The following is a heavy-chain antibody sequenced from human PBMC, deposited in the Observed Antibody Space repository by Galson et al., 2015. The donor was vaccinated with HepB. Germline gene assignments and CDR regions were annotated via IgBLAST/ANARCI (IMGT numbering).Heavy chain of an antibody. J-gene: IGHJ4*02. V-gene: IGHV7-4-1*02. CDR2: INTHTGSP. CDR3: TRGGYLDD. Sequence: SVKVSCKASGYTFTSFGMNWVRQAPGQGLEWMGWINTHTGSPTYVQGFTGRSVFSLDTSVNTAYLQITSLKAEDTAIYYCTRGGYLDDWGQGTLVTVSS. CDR1: GYTFTSFG.